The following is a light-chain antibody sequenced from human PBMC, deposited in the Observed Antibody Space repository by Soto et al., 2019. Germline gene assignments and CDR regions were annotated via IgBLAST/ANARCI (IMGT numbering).Light chain of an antibody. Sequence: DIQMTQSPSSLSASVGDRVTITCRASQTIIFYLNWYQQKPGQAPKLLIYAASNLQSGVPSRFSGSGSGIEFTLTISSLQPEDFATYFCQQSYTTPVYTFGQGTKLEIK. CDR3: QQSYTTPVYT. CDR1: QTIIFY. V-gene: IGKV1-39*01. J-gene: IGKJ2*01. CDR2: AAS.